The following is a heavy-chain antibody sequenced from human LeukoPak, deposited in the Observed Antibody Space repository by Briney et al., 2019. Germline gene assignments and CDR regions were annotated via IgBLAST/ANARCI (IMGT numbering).Heavy chain of an antibody. J-gene: IGHJ4*02. V-gene: IGHV4-39*07. CDR2: IYFSGST. CDR3: ARAYSSSHLDY. D-gene: IGHD6-6*01. Sequence: NPSETLSLTCTVSGGSISSSSYYWGWIRQPPGKGLEWIGSIYFSGSTYYNPSLKSRVTISVDTSKNQFSLILSSATAADTAVYYCARAYSSSHLDYRGQGTLVTVSS. CDR1: GGSISSSSYY.